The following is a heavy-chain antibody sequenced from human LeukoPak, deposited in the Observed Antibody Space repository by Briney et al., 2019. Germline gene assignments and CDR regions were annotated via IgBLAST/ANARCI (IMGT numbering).Heavy chain of an antibody. CDR3: AREKETLLSITMVRGLIRRHYYMDV. Sequence: GGSLRLSCAAYGFTFSSYGMHWVRQAPGKGLEWVAFIRYDGSNKYYADSVKGRFTISRDNAKNSLYLQMNSLRAEDTAVYYCAREKETLLSITMVRGLIRRHYYMDVWGKGTTVTISS. J-gene: IGHJ6*03. V-gene: IGHV3-30*02. D-gene: IGHD3-10*01. CDR1: GFTFSSYG. CDR2: IRYDGSNK.